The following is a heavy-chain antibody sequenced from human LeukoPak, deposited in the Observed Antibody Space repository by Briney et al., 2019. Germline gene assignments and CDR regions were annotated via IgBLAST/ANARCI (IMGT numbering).Heavy chain of an antibody. Sequence: PSETLSLTCTVSGGSISSTTYYWGWIRQPPGKGLEWIGNIYYSGSTYYNPSLKSRVTISVDTSKNQFSLKLSSVTAADTAVYFCARQNAGKSFAWGQGTLVTVSS. V-gene: IGHV4-39*01. CDR2: IYYSGST. CDR3: ARQNAGKSFA. CDR1: GGSISSTTYY. J-gene: IGHJ5*02. D-gene: IGHD1-14*01.